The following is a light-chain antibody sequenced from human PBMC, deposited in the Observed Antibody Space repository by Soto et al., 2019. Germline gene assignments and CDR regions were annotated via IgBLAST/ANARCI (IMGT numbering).Light chain of an antibody. CDR2: DVS. V-gene: IGLV2-14*01. CDR3: SSYTASNTLV. CDR1: SSDVGVYDS. J-gene: IGLJ2*01. Sequence: QSALTQPASVSASPGQSITISCTGTSSDVGVYDSVSWYQQHPGKTPKLMIHDVSNRPSGVSNRFSGSKSGNTASLTISGLQAEDEADYYCSSYTASNTLVFGGGTKVTVL.